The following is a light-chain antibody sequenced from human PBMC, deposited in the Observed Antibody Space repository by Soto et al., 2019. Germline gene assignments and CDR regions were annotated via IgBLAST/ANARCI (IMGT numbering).Light chain of an antibody. CDR2: WAS. J-gene: IGKJ4*01. CDR3: QQYYNIPFT. V-gene: IGKV4-1*01. CDR1: QSVLYSSNNNNY. Sequence: DIVLTQSPDSLAVSLGERAAIKCKSSQSVLYSSNNNNYLAWYQQKPGQPPKLLIYWASTRESGVPDRFSGSGSGTDFTLTISSLQAEDVAVYYCQQYYNIPFTFGGGTKVEIK.